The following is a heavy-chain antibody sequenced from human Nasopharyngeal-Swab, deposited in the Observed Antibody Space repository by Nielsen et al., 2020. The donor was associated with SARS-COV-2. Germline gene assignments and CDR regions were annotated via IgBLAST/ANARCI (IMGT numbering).Heavy chain of an antibody. D-gene: IGHD3-22*01. CDR3: ARSEDYYDSSGYYYVEGYFDY. V-gene: IGHV3-33*01. Sequence: GSLRLSCAASGFTFSSYGMHWVRQAPGKGLEWVAVIWYDGSNKYYADSVKGRFTISRDNSKNTLYLQMNSLRAEDTAVYYCARSEDYYDSSGYYYVEGYFDYWGQGTLVTVSS. CDR2: IWYDGSNK. J-gene: IGHJ4*02. CDR1: GFTFSSYG.